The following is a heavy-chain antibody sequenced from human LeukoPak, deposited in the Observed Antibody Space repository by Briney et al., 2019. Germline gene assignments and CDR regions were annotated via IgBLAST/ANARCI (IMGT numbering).Heavy chain of an antibody. D-gene: IGHD6-19*01. Sequence: SETLSLTCAVYGGSFSGYYWSWIRQPPGKGLEWIGEINHSGSTNYNPSLKSRVTISVDTSKNQYSLKLSSVTAADTAVYYCARVGYSSGWYAHYYYYGMDVWGQGTTVTVSS. CDR3: ARVGYSSGWYAHYYYYGMDV. V-gene: IGHV4-34*01. CDR1: GGSFSGYY. CDR2: INHSGST. J-gene: IGHJ6*02.